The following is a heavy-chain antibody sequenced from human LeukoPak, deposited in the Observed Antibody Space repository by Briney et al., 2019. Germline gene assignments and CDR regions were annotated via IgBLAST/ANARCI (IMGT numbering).Heavy chain of an antibody. V-gene: IGHV3-30*03. CDR1: GFTFSNYG. CDR2: VSYDGTNK. Sequence: GGSLRLSCAASGFTFSNYGMHWVRQAPGKGLEWVAVVSYDGTNKYYADSVKGRFTISRDNSKNTLYLQMNSLRAEDTAVYYCARDYGDYCFDYWGQGTLVTVSS. J-gene: IGHJ4*02. D-gene: IGHD4-17*01. CDR3: ARDYGDYCFDY.